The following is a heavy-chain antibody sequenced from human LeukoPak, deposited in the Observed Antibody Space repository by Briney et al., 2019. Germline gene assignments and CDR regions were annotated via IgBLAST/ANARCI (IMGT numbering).Heavy chain of an antibody. Sequence: GGSLRLSCAASGFTFDDYAMHWVRQAPGKGLEWVSGISWNSGSIGYADSVKGRFTISRDNAKNSLYPQMNSLRAEDTALYYCAKELGYNPPAAFDYWGQGTLVTVSS. V-gene: IGHV3-9*01. D-gene: IGHD5-24*01. CDR2: ISWNSGSI. J-gene: IGHJ4*02. CDR3: AKELGYNPPAAFDY. CDR1: GFTFDDYA.